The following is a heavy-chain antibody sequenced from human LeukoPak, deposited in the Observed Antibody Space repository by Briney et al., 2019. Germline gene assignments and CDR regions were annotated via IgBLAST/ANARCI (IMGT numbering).Heavy chain of an antibody. CDR2: IYSDNT. J-gene: IGHJ4*02. D-gene: IGHD4/OR15-4a*01. CDR3: ARRAGAYSHPYDY. CDR1: GFTVSSNS. Sequence: GGSLRLSCAVSGFTVSSNSMSWVRQAPGEGLEWVSFIYSDNTHYSDSVKGRFTISRDNSKNTLYLQMNSLRAEDTAVYYCARRAGAYSHPYDYWGQGTLVTVSS. V-gene: IGHV3-53*01.